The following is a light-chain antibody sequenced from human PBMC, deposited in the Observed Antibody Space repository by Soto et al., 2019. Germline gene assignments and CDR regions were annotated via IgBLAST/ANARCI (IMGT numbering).Light chain of an antibody. V-gene: IGKV1-5*03. CDR3: QQYNSYPCT. Sequence: DIQMTQSPSTLSACVGDRVTITCRASQSINSWLAWYQQKPGKTPNLLIYKASTLESGVPSRFSGSGSGTEFTLTISSLQPDDFATYYCQQYNSYPCTFGQGTKLEIK. CDR2: KAS. J-gene: IGKJ2*02. CDR1: QSINSW.